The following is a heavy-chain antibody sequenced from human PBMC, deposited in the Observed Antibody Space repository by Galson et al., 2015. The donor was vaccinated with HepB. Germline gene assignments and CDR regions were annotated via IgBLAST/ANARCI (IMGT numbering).Heavy chain of an antibody. D-gene: IGHD3-22*01. CDR2: ISAYDGNS. CDR3: ARGDSGAYYLRRAFDI. Sequence: SVKVSCKASGYTFTNYGFTWVRQAPGQGLEWVGWISAYDGNSNSAQKFQGRFTMTTDTSTSTAYMQLRSLRSDDTAMYYCARGDSGAYYLRRAFDIWGQGTMVTVSS. V-gene: IGHV1-18*01. CDR1: GYTFTNYG. J-gene: IGHJ3*02.